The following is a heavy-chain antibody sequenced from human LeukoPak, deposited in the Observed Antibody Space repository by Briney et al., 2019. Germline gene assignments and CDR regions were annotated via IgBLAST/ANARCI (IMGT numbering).Heavy chain of an antibody. Sequence: SETLSLTCTVSGGSISSYYWSWLRQPPGKGLEWIGYIYYSGSTNYNPSLKSRVTISVDTSKNQFSLKLSSVTAADTAVYYCARGASSSWYWYFDYWGQGTLVTVSS. J-gene: IGHJ4*02. V-gene: IGHV4-59*01. CDR2: IYYSGST. D-gene: IGHD6-13*01. CDR1: GGSISSYY. CDR3: ARGASSSWYWYFDY.